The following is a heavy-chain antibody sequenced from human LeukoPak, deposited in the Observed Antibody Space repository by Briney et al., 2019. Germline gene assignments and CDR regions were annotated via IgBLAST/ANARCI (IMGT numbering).Heavy chain of an antibody. V-gene: IGHV4-34*01. CDR2: INHSGST. D-gene: IGHD3-10*01. Sequence: PSETLSLTCAVYGGSFSGYYWSWIRQPPGKGLEWIGEINHSGSTNYNPSLKSRVTISVDTSKNQFSLKLSSVTAADTAVYYCARAGLWFGEFPFDYWGQGTLVIVSS. CDR3: ARAGLWFGEFPFDY. J-gene: IGHJ4*02. CDR1: GGSFSGYY.